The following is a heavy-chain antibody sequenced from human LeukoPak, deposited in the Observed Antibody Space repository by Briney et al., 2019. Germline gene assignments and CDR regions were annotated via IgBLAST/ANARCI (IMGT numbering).Heavy chain of an antibody. CDR3: AKAMGGYSYGYFDY. CDR1: GFTFSSYS. D-gene: IGHD5-18*01. V-gene: IGHV3-30*18. CDR2: ISYDRSDN. J-gene: IGHJ4*02. Sequence: GGSLRLSCAASGFTFSSYSMNWVRQAPGKGLEWVAVISYDRSDNYYADSVKGRFTISRGNSKNTLYLQMNSLRAEDTAVYYCAKAMGGYSYGYFDYWGQGTLVTLSS.